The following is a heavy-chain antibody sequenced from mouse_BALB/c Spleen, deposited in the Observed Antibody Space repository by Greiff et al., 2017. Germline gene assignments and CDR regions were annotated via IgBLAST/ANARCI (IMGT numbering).Heavy chain of an antibody. CDR2: IDPANGNT. D-gene: IGHD1-1*01. J-gene: IGHJ4*01. Sequence: EVQLQQSGAELVKPGASVKLSCTASGFNIKDTYMHWVKQRPEQGLEWIGRIDPANGNTKYDPKFQGKATITADTSSNTAYLQLSSLTSEDTAVYYCARTVVDYYYAMDYWGQGTAVTVSS. V-gene: IGHV14-3*02. CDR3: ARTVVDYYYAMDY. CDR1: GFNIKDTY.